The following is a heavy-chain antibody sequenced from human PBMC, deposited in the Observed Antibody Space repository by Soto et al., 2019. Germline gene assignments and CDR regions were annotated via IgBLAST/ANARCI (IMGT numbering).Heavy chain of an antibody. CDR3: ARAIKRWEVNYNFDF. V-gene: IGHV1-69*01. J-gene: IGHJ4*02. CDR2: IVVDANTA. CDR1: GSTFNNFA. D-gene: IGHD1-26*01. Sequence: QVVLLQSGAEVKEPWSSVRVSCQVSGSTFNNFAFSWVRQAPGHGPEWMGGIVVDANTAEYSQRFQDRVTITADPSTDTLYMELGSLTFEDTAVYYCARAIKRWEVNYNFDFWGQGTLVTVSS.